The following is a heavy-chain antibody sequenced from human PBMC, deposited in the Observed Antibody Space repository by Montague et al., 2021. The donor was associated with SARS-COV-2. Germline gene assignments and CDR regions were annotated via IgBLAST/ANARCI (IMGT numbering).Heavy chain of an antibody. D-gene: IGHD3-22*01. Sequence: SETLSLTCTVSGGSISSSSYYWGWIRQPPGKGLEWIGSIYYSGSTYYTPTLKSRVTISVDTSKNLFSLKLSSVTAADTAVYYCASPTYYYDSSGSDAFDVWGQGTMVTVSS. V-gene: IGHV4-39*01. CDR1: GGSISSSSYY. J-gene: IGHJ3*01. CDR3: ASPTYYYDSSGSDAFDV. CDR2: IYYSGST.